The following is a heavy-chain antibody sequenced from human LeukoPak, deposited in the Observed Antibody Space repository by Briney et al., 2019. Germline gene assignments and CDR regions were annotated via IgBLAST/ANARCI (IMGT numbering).Heavy chain of an antibody. V-gene: IGHV1-46*01. Sequence: ASVKVSCKASGYTFTSYYMHWVRQAPGQGLEWMGIINPSGGSTSYAQKFQGRVTMTRDTSTSTVYMELSSLRSEDTAVYYCASEGYYDILTGYYGVHYWGQGTLVTVSS. CDR3: ASEGYYDILTGYYGVHY. CDR2: INPSGGST. J-gene: IGHJ4*02. D-gene: IGHD3-9*01. CDR1: GYTFTSYY.